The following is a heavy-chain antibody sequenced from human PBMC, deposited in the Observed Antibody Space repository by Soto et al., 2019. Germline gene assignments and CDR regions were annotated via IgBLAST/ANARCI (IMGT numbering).Heavy chain of an antibody. V-gene: IGHV3-33*01. Sequence: GGSLRLSCAASGFTFSSYGMHWVRQAPGKGLEWVAVIWYDGSNKYYADSVKGRFTISRDNSKNTLYLQMNSLRAEDTAVYYCARVKVSSGWAIDYWGQGTLVTVFS. D-gene: IGHD6-19*01. CDR2: IWYDGSNK. CDR1: GFTFSSYG. J-gene: IGHJ4*02. CDR3: ARVKVSSGWAIDY.